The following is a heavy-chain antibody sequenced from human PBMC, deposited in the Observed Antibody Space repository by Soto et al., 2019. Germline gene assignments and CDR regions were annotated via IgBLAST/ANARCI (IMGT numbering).Heavy chain of an antibody. CDR1: GFSFSNNG. Sequence: GGSLRLSCAASGFSFSNNGMHWVRQAPGKGLEWVAIISYDGSKKFYADSVKGRFTISRDNSKNTLYLQMNSLRVEDTAVCYCAKDRVESGLGEIDYWGQGTLVTVSS. CDR2: ISYDGSKK. V-gene: IGHV3-30*18. D-gene: IGHD3-16*01. J-gene: IGHJ4*02. CDR3: AKDRVESGLGEIDY.